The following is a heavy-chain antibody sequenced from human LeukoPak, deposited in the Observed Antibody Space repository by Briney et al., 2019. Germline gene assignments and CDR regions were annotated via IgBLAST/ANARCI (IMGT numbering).Heavy chain of an antibody. Sequence: GGSLRLSCAASGFTFSSHAMSWVRQAPGKGLEWVSGISGSGGSTYYADSVKGRFTISRDNSKNTLYVQMNSLRAEDAAVYYCAKGRAGIDYWGQGTLVIVSS. J-gene: IGHJ4*02. CDR1: GFTFSSHA. CDR3: AKGRAGIDY. V-gene: IGHV3-23*01. D-gene: IGHD6-19*01. CDR2: ISGSGGST.